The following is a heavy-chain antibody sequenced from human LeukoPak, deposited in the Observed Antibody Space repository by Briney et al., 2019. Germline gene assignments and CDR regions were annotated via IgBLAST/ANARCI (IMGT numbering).Heavy chain of an antibody. CDR2: INPNSGGT. Sequence: GASVKVSFKASGYSFTGYYMHWVRQAPGQGLEWMGWINPNSGGTNYAQKFQGWVTMTRDTSISTAYMELSRLRSDDTAVYYCASQRRAYGDYVSHFDYWGQGTLVTVSS. CDR1: GYSFTGYY. J-gene: IGHJ4*02. V-gene: IGHV1-2*04. D-gene: IGHD4-17*01. CDR3: ASQRRAYGDYVSHFDY.